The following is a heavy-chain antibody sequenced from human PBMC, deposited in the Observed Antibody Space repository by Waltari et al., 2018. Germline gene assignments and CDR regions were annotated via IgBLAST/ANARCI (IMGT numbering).Heavy chain of an antibody. V-gene: IGHV1-2*06. D-gene: IGHD6-19*01. CDR2: INPNRGGT. Sequence: QVQLVQSGAEVKKPGASVKVSCKASGYTFTGYYMHWVRQAPGQGLEWMGRINPNRGGTNYAQKFQGRVTMTRDTSISTADMELGSLRSEDTAVYYGARAPLGVAVAGFDDWGQGTLVTVSS. J-gene: IGHJ4*02. CDR3: ARAPLGVAVAGFDD. CDR1: GYTFTGYY.